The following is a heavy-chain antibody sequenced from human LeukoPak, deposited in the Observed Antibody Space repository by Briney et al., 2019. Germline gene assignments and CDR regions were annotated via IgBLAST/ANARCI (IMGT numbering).Heavy chain of an antibody. Sequence: GGSLRLSCAASEFTVSSNYMSWVRQAPGKGLEWVSSISSSSSYIYYADSVKGRFTISRDNAKNSLYLQMNSLRAEDTAVYYCANYDSSGYPPDYWGQGTLVTVSS. J-gene: IGHJ4*02. CDR1: EFTVSSNY. D-gene: IGHD3-22*01. CDR3: ANYDSSGYPPDY. V-gene: IGHV3-21*01. CDR2: ISSSSSYI.